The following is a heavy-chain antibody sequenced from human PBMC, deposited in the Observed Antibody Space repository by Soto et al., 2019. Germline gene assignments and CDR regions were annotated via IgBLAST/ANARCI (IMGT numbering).Heavy chain of an antibody. J-gene: IGHJ6*02. CDR1: GFTFRSYS. CDR3: ARDGLSVAGKTYYYYGMDV. CDR2: ISSSSSYI. V-gene: IGHV3-21*01. Sequence: PGVSLRLSRAASGFTFRSYSMNWVRQAPGKGLEWFSSISSSSSYIYYADSVKGRFTIFRDNAKNSLYLQMNSLRAEDTAVYYCARDGLSVAGKTYYYYGMDVWGQGTTVTVSS. D-gene: IGHD6-19*01.